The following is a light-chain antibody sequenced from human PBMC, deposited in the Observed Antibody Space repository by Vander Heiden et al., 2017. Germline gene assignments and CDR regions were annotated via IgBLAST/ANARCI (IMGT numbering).Light chain of an antibody. CDR3: SSYSGSVI. J-gene: IGLJ2*01. Sequence: QSALAQPPSASGSPGQPVTISCTGASSDVGDYNSVTWYKQQPGKAPKLIIYDFTKRPARVPDRFSGSKSGNTASLTVSGLQTEDEAVYYCSSYSGSVIFGGGTRLTVL. CDR2: DFT. V-gene: IGLV2-8*01. CDR1: SSDVGDYNS.